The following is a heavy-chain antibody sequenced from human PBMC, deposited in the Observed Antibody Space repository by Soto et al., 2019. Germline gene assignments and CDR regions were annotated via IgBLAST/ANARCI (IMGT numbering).Heavy chain of an antibody. CDR3: ASATRYFGSFDA. CDR1: GFSVTNNY. CDR2: IYTGGSV. D-gene: IGHD1-1*01. V-gene: IGHV3-53*01. J-gene: IGHJ4*02. Sequence: EVQLVESGGGLILPGGSLRLSCAASGFSVTNNYMTWFRQAPGKGLEWVSIIYTGGSVYYGESVKGRSTISRDSSKNTVFLQVNTLRAEDTAVYYCASATRYFGSFDAWGQGTLVTVSS.